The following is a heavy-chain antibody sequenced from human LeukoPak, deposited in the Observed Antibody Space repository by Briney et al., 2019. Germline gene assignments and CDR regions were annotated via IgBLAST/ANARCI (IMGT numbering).Heavy chain of an antibody. Sequence: GGSLRLSCAASGFTFDEYGMSWVRQAPGKGLEWDSSINWDGGSTAYADSVQGRFTISRDNAKNSLHLQMKSLRAEDTALYYCARDSFSGSSLDYWGQGTLVTVSS. D-gene: IGHD1-26*01. V-gene: IGHV3-20*04. CDR2: INWDGGST. CDR1: GFTFDEYG. J-gene: IGHJ4*02. CDR3: ARDSFSGSSLDY.